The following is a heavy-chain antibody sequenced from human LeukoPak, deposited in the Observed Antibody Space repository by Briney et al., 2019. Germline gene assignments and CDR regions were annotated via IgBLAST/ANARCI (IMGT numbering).Heavy chain of an antibody. CDR1: GGTFSSYA. CDR3: ARHDYYYDSSGYPFQH. D-gene: IGHD3-22*01. J-gene: IGHJ1*01. V-gene: IGHV1-69*13. CDR2: IIPIFGTA. Sequence: SVKVSCKASGGTFSSYAISWVRQAPGHGLEWMGGIIPIFGTANYAQKFQGRVTITADESTSTAYMELSSLRSEDTAVYYCARHDYYYDSSGYPFQHWGQGTLVTVSS.